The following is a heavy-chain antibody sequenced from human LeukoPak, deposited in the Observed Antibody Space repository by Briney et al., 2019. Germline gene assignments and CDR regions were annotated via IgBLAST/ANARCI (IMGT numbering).Heavy chain of an antibody. Sequence: GGSLRLSCAASGFTFSSYATSWVRQAPGKGLEWVSYISSSSRTIHYADSVKGRFTISRDNAKNSLYLQMNSLRDEDTAVYYCARDLSSVPTRWGQGTLVTVSS. J-gene: IGHJ4*02. CDR1: GFTFSSYA. D-gene: IGHD3-10*01. CDR3: ARDLSSVPTR. CDR2: ISSSSRTI. V-gene: IGHV3-48*02.